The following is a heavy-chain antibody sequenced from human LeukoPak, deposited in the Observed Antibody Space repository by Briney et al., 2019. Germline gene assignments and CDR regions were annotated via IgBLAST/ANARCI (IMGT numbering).Heavy chain of an antibody. CDR1: GGSFSGYY. D-gene: IGHD3-3*01. CDR2: INHSGST. J-gene: IGHJ4*02. CDR3: ARGSPRPLPSYDFWSGYFY. Sequence: SETLSLTCAVYGGSFSGYYWSWIRQPPGKGLEWIGEINHSGSTNYNPSLKSRVTISVVTSKNQFSLKLSSVTAADTAVYYCARGSPRPLPSYDFWSGYFYWGQGTLVTVSS. V-gene: IGHV4-34*01.